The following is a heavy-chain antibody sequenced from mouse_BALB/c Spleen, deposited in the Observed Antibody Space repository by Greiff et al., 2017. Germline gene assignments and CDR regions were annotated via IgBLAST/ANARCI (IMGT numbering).Heavy chain of an antibody. CDR2: IYPGNVNT. J-gene: IGHJ2*01. V-gene: IGHV1S56*01. D-gene: IGHD2-3*01. CDR3: ARRGGLLQYYFDY. Sequence: VHLVESGPELVKPGASVRKSCKASGYTFTSYYIHWVKQRPGQGLEWIGWIYPGNVNTKYNEKFKGKATLTADKSSSTAYMQLSSLTSEDSAVYFCARRGGLLQYYFDYGGQGTTLTVSS. CDR1: GYTFTSYY.